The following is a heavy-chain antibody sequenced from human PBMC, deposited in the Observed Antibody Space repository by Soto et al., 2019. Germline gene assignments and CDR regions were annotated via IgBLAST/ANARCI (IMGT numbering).Heavy chain of an antibody. V-gene: IGHV1-8*01. Sequence: QVQLVQSGAEVKKPGASVRVSCKASGYTFSGYDINWVRQATGQGLEWMGWVSPDSGSTGYAGIFQGRVTMTWDRSTTTAYMELSILTSEDSAVYYCARATELRYVEWSVYRGGNYAMDVWGQGTTVTVSS. D-gene: IGHD3-3*01. CDR1: GYTFSGYD. CDR3: ARATELRYVEWSVYRGGNYAMDV. J-gene: IGHJ6*02. CDR2: VSPDSGST.